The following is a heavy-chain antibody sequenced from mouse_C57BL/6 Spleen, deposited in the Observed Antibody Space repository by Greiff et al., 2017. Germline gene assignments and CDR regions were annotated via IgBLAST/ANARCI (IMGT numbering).Heavy chain of an antibody. CDR1: GFNIKDDY. V-gene: IGHV14-4*01. CDR2: IDPENGDT. D-gene: IGHD2-2*01. J-gene: IGHJ3*01. CDR3: TTGHDGGFAY. Sequence: EVQGVESGAELVRPGASVKLSCTASGFNIKDDYMHWVKQRPEQGLEWIGWIDPENGDTEYASKFQGKATITADTSSNTAYLQLSSLTSEDTAVYYCTTGHDGGFAYWGQGTLVTVSA.